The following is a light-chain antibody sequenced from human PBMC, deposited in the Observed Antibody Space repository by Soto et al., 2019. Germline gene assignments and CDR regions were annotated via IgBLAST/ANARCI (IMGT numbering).Light chain of an antibody. Sequence: QSVLTQPASVSGAPGRTITISCTGTISDIGGYNYVSWYRQHPGKAPQLMIYDVTNRPSGVSNRFSGSKSGNTASLTISGLRTEDEADYFCSSYTVSSPYVYGTGTKVTVL. CDR3: SSYTVSSPYV. CDR2: DVT. CDR1: ISDIGGYNY. J-gene: IGLJ1*01. V-gene: IGLV2-14*03.